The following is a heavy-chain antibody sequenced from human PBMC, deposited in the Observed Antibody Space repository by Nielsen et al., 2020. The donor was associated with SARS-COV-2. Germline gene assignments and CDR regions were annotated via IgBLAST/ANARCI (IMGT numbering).Heavy chain of an antibody. CDR2: IYYRSKWFY. Sequence: SQTLSLTCVISGDSVFSNSVAWNWIRQSPSRGLEWLGRIYYRSKWFYEYSSSVRSRITIDPDTSKNQFSLYLNSVTSEDTAMYYCTRDPGYYHGMDVWGQGTTVTVSS. CDR1: GDSVFSNSVA. CDR3: TRDPGYYHGMDV. J-gene: IGHJ6*02. V-gene: IGHV6-1*01.